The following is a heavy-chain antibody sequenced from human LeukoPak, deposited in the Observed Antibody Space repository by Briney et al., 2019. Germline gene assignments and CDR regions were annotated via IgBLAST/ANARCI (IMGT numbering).Heavy chain of an antibody. V-gene: IGHV3-23*01. Sequence: GGTLRLSCAASGFTFSSYGMSWVRQAPGKGLEWVSAISGSGGSTYYADSVKGRFTISRDNSKNTLYLQMNSLRAEDTAVYYCAKEGGRYCSGGSCFYFDYWGQGTLVTVSS. D-gene: IGHD2-15*01. CDR2: ISGSGGST. J-gene: IGHJ4*02. CDR3: AKEGGRYCSGGSCFYFDY. CDR1: GFTFSSYG.